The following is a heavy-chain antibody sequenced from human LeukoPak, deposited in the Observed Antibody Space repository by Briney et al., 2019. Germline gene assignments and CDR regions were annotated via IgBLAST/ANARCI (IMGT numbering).Heavy chain of an antibody. V-gene: IGHV4-4*07. J-gene: IGHJ6*03. D-gene: IGHD4-23*01. CDR3: SRAYGGNSEEVGLYYYYMDV. Sequence: PSETLSLTCTVSGGSISTYYWSWIRQPAGKGLEWVGRIYTSGSTNYNPSLKSRVTMSEDTSKNQFSLKLSSVTPEDTAVYYCSRAYGGNSEEVGLYYYYMDVWGKGTTVTVSS. CDR2: IYTSGST. CDR1: GGSISTYY.